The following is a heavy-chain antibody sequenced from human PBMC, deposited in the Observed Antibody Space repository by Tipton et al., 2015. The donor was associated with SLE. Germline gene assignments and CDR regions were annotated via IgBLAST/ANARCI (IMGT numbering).Heavy chain of an antibody. J-gene: IGHJ6*02. CDR3: ARNVNTTMDV. CDR1: SDSIQDYY. V-gene: IGHV4-4*07. D-gene: IGHD1-14*01. CDR2: FYTIGSGIP. Sequence: TLSLTCTVSSDSIQDYYYDWVRQPAGQGLEWIGRFYTIGSGIPNYNPPLKSRVTMSVDTAKNHFSLKLTSVTAADTAVYYCARNVNTTMDVWGQGTTVTVS.